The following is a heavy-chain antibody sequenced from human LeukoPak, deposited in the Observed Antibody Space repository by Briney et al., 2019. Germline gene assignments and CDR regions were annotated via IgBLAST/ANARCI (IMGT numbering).Heavy chain of an antibody. CDR3: AKSRTASSYAGVDY. Sequence: PGGSLRLSCAASGFTFPRYGMSWVRQAPGKGLDCVSGISDSDGSTYADSVRGRFTISRDNSKNTLYLQMNSLRVEDTAMYYCAKSRTASSYAGVDYWGQGTLVTVSS. CDR1: GFTFPRYG. D-gene: IGHD2-2*01. CDR2: ISDSDGST. V-gene: IGHV3-23*01. J-gene: IGHJ4*02.